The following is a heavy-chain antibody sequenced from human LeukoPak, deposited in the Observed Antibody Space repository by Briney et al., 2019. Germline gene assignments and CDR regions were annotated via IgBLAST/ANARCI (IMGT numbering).Heavy chain of an antibody. V-gene: IGHV1-2*02. CDR2: INPNSGGT. J-gene: IGHJ4*02. CDR1: GYTFTGYY. Sequence: GASVKVSCKASGYTFTGYYMHWVRQAPGQGLEWMGWINPNSGGTNYAQKFQGRVTMTRDTSIRTAYMELSRLRSDDTAVYYCAREGLAAAGAPFDYWGQGTLVTVSS. CDR3: AREGLAAAGAPFDY. D-gene: IGHD6-13*01.